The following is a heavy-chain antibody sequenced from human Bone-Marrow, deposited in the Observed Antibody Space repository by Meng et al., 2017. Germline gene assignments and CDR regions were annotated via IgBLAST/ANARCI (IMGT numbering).Heavy chain of an antibody. CDR2: IYPGDSDT. CDR3: ARRYQLLWDAFDI. CDR1: GYSFTSYW. V-gene: IGHV5-51*01. D-gene: IGHD2-2*01. J-gene: IGHJ3*02. Sequence: KVSCKGSGYSFTSYWIGWVRQMPGKGLEWMGIIYPGDSDTRYSPSFQGQVTISADKSISTAYLQWSGLKASDTAMYYCARRYQLLWDAFDIWGQGTMVTVSS.